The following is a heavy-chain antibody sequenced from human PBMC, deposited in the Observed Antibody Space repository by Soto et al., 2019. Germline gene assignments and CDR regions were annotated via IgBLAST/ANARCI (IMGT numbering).Heavy chain of an antibody. V-gene: IGHV4-30-2*01. CDR1: GGSISSGGYS. Sequence: QLQLQESGSGLVKPSQTLSLTCAVSGGSISSGGYSWSWIRQPPGKGLEWIGYIYHSGSTYYNPPPKSRVPIPVDRSTHPFSLQLRSVTAADTAVYYCARAAGFGAVALDYRPQGPLVTASS. D-gene: IGHD6-19*01. J-gene: IGHJ4*02. CDR2: IYHSGST. CDR3: ARAAGFGAVALDY.